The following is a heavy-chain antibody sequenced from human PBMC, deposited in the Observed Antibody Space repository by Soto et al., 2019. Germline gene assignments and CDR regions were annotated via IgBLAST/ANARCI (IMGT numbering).Heavy chain of an antibody. CDR3: ARLQTHYVVAAILGSPFDI. V-gene: IGHV4-59*08. D-gene: IGHD2-15*01. Sequence: SETLSLTCTVSGGSISSYYWSWIRQPPGKGLEWIGYIYYSGSTNYNPSLKSRVTISVDTSKNQFSLKLSSVTAADTAVYYCARLQTHYVVAAILGSPFDIWGQGTMVTVSS. J-gene: IGHJ3*02. CDR2: IYYSGST. CDR1: GGSISSYY.